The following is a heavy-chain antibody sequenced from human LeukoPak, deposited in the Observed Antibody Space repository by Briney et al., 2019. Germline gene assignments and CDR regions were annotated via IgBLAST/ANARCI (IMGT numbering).Heavy chain of an antibody. CDR2: IFYSGST. Sequence: SETLSLTCTVSGGSISTSNYYWGWIRQPPGKGLEWIGNIFYSGSTYYSPSLRSRVTISLDTSRDQFSLKLNSVTAADTAVYYCAKSNGYSLVDIWGEGTMVTVSS. CDR3: AKSNGYSLVDI. D-gene: IGHD5-12*01. V-gene: IGHV4-39*07. CDR1: GGSISTSNYY. J-gene: IGHJ3*02.